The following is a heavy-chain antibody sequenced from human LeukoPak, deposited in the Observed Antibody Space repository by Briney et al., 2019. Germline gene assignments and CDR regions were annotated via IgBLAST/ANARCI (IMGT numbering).Heavy chain of an antibody. CDR3: ARDRELGS. J-gene: IGHJ5*02. V-gene: IGHV4-59*01. CDR1: GGSISIYY. D-gene: IGHD3-10*01. CDR2: FYNSGST. Sequence: PSETLSLTCTVSGGSISIYYWSWIRQPPGKALEWIGYFYNSGSTDYSPSLRSRVTISVDTSKNQFSLRLSSLTAADTAVYYCARDRELGSWGQGTLVTVSA.